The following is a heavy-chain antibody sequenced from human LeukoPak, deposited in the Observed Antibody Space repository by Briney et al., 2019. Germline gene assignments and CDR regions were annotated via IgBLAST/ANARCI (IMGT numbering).Heavy chain of an antibody. V-gene: IGHV4-4*07. D-gene: IGHD3-22*01. CDR3: AREIYDSSGFNFDY. CDR1: GGSTSSYY. CDR2: IYTSGST. J-gene: IGHJ4*02. Sequence: SETLSLTCTVSGGSTSSYYWSWIRQPAGKGLEWIGRIYTSGSTNYNPSLKSRVTISVDKSKNQFSLKLSSVTAADTAVYYCAREIYDSSGFNFDYWGQGTLVTVSS.